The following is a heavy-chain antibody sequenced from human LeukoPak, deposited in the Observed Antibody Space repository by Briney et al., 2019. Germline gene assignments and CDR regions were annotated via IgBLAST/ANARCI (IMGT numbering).Heavy chain of an antibody. CDR1: GYTFTSYS. CDR3: ASDIAPPITMLVEVI. Sequence: SVKDSFQASGYTFTSYSISWVRQAPGQGLEGMGWISAYNGNTNYAQKLQGRVSTSTDTSTSAAYMELRSLRSDDTAVYYCASDIAPPITMLVEVIWGQGTLVTVSS. D-gene: IGHD3-22*01. CDR2: ISAYNGNT. J-gene: IGHJ4*02. V-gene: IGHV1-18*01.